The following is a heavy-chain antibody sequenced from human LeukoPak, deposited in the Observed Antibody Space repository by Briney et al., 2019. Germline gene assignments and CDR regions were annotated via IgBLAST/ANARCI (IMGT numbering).Heavy chain of an antibody. V-gene: IGHV3-21*01. CDR1: GFTFSTYT. CDR2: ISSSSSYM. CDR3: ARVRDLYSDY. J-gene: IGHJ4*02. D-gene: IGHD5-18*01. Sequence: KTGGSLRLSCAASGFTFSTYTMNWVRQAPGKGLEWVSSISSSSSYMFYADSVKGRFTISRDNTKNSLYLQMNSLRAGDTAVYYCARVRDLYSDYWGQGTLVTVSS.